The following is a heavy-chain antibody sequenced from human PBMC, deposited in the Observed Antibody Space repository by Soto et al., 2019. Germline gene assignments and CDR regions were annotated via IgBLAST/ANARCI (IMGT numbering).Heavy chain of an antibody. D-gene: IGHD6-13*01. V-gene: IGHV1-69*13. CDR2: IIPIFGTA. CDR1: GGTFSSYA. CDR3: ARAPRYILAADGR. J-gene: IGHJ4*02. Sequence: ASVKVACKASGGTFSSYAISWARQAPGQGLEWMGGIIPIFGTANYAQKCQGRVTITAGGSTSTAYMELSSLRFEETAVYYCARAPRYILAADGRWGQGTLVSVTS.